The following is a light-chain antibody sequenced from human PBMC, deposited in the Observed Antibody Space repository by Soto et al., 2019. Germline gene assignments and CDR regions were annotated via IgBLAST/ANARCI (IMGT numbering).Light chain of an antibody. CDR1: QPFGSSY. Sequence: EIVLTQSPGTLSLSPGEGVTLSCRASQPFGSSYLAWYQQKPGQAPRLLMFGASRRAAGIPDRFSGSGSGTDFTLTISRLEPEDCAVYYCQQYALSPYTFGQGARLEIK. V-gene: IGKV3-20*01. J-gene: IGKJ2*01. CDR2: GAS. CDR3: QQYALSPYT.